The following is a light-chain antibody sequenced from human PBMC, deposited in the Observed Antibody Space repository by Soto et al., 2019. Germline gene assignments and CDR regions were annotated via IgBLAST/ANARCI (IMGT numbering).Light chain of an antibody. J-gene: IGLJ2*01. CDR1: GGSVASNY. CDR3: QSYDSNNVV. Sequence: NFMLTQPHSVSESPGKTVTISCTGTGGSVASNYVQWYQQRPGSAPNTVIYEDSQRPSGVPDRFSGSIDSSSNSASLTISGLRTEDEADYYCQSYDSNNVVFGGGTKLTVL. CDR2: EDS. V-gene: IGLV6-57*02.